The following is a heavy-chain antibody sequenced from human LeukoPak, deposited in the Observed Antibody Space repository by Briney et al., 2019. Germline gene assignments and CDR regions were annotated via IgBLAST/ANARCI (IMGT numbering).Heavy chain of an antibody. CDR2: ISVYNGNT. D-gene: IGHD6-13*01. Sequence: ASVKVSCTASGYTFISYGISWVRQAPGQGLEWMGWISVYNGNTNHAQKFQGRVTMTTDTSMNTAYMELRSLRSDDTAVYYCARLSSSSWYFDYWGQGTLVTVSS. CDR3: ARLSSSSWYFDY. CDR1: GYTFISYG. J-gene: IGHJ4*02. V-gene: IGHV1-18*01.